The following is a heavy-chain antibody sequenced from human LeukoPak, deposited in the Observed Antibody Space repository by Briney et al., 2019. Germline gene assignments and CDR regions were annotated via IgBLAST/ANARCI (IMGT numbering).Heavy chain of an antibody. CDR2: LSYTGKT. CDR1: GASVSSSH. D-gene: IGHD5-24*01. CDR3: SEGYFEPFDH. V-gene: IGHV4-59*02. J-gene: IGHJ4*02. Sequence: SETLSLTCLVSGASVSSSHWNWIRQLPGKGLEWIGCLSYTGKTDYNPSLTSRVTISLDTSKNQVSLKLKSLTAAHTAVYYCSEGYFEPFDHWGQGISVTVPS.